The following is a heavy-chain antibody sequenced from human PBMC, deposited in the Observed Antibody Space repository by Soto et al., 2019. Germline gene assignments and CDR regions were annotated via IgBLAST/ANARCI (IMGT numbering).Heavy chain of an antibody. V-gene: IGHV4-30-2*01. D-gene: IGHD2-21*02. J-gene: IGHJ5*02. CDR2: IYQGGST. CDR1: GAPITSGAYS. Sequence: QLQLRESGSGLVKPSQTLSLTCTVSGAPITSGAYSWSWIRQPPGKGLEWVGFIYQGGSTHYIPSLKSRVTISVDRSKNHFSLQLTSLTAADTAVYYCARDMSGCSSSDCYLSGWFDPWGPGTLVTVSS. CDR3: ARDMSGCSSSDCYLSGWFDP.